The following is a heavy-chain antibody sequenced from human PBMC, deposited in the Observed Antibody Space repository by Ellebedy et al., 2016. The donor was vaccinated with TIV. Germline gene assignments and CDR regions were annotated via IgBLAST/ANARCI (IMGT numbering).Heavy chain of an antibody. CDR2: IKQDGSEK. J-gene: IGHJ4*02. CDR3: ARPYQLLLYLFDY. V-gene: IGHV3-7*01. CDR1: GFTFSSYW. Sequence: GGSLRLSXAASGFTFSSYWMSWVRQAPGKGLEWVANIKQDGSEKYYVDSVKGRFTISRDNAKNSLYLQMNSLRDEDTAVYYCARPYQLLLYLFDYWGQGTLVTVSS. D-gene: IGHD2-2*01.